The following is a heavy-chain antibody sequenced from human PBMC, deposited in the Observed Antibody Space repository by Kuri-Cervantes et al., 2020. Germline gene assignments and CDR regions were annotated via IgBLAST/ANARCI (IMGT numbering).Heavy chain of an antibody. CDR2: ISSSSSTI. V-gene: IGHV3-48*02. CDR3: ARDGDYYDSSGYSGPVFDY. D-gene: IGHD3-22*01. J-gene: IGHJ4*02. CDR1: GFTFSSYS. Sequence: GGSLRLSCAASGFTFSSYSMNWVRQAPGKGLEWVSYISSSSSTIYYADSVKGRFTISRDNAKNSLYLQMNSLRDEDTAVYYCARDGDYYDSSGYSGPVFDYWGQGTLVTVSS.